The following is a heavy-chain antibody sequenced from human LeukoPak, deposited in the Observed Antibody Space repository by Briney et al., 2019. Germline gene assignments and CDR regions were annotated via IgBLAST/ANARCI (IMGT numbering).Heavy chain of an antibody. V-gene: IGHV4-61*01. CDR2: IYYSGST. Sequence: SETLSLTCTVSGGSVSSGSYYWSWIRQPPGKGLEWIGYIYYSGSTNYNPSLKSRVTISVDTSKNQFSLKLSSVTAADTAVYYCARDYGDYVGWFDPWGQGTLVTVSS. D-gene: IGHD4-17*01. J-gene: IGHJ5*02. CDR3: ARDYGDYVGWFDP. CDR1: GGSVSSGSYY.